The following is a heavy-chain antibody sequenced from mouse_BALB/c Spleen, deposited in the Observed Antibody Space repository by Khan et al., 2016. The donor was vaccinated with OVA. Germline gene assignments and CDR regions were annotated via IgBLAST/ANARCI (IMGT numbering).Heavy chain of an antibody. J-gene: IGHJ3*01. CDR1: GYTFTSYW. D-gene: IGHD2-1*01. CDR3: ARGYFGNYEFAY. V-gene: IGHV1S132*01. CDR2: IFPGTGTT. Sequence: QVRLQQSGAELVKPGASVKLSCKTSGYTFTSYWIQWVKQRPGQGLGWIGEIFPGTGTTYYNENFKGKATLTIDTSSTTAYMQLSSLTSEDSAVYFCARGYFGNYEFAYWGQVTLVTVSS.